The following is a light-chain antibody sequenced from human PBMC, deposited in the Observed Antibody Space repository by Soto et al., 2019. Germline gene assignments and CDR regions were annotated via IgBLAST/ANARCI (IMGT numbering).Light chain of an antibody. Sequence: DIQMTQSPSTLSASVGDRLTITCRASQSISSWLAWYQQKPGKAPKLLIYDASSLESGVPSRFSGSGSGTESTLTISSLQPDDFATYYCQQYNIYWTFGQGTKV. CDR1: QSISSW. V-gene: IGKV1-5*01. CDR2: DAS. CDR3: QQYNIYWT. J-gene: IGKJ1*01.